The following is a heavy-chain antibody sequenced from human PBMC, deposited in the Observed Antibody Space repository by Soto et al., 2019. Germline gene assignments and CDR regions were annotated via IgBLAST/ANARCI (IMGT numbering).Heavy chain of an antibody. CDR2: IYPCDSDT. CDR3: ARTRSFTLGFYYDGMDV. CDR1: GYSFPSYW. J-gene: IGHJ6*02. V-gene: IGHV5-51*01. Sequence: GESLKISCQGSGYSFPSYWIGLGRQRPGKDLEWMGIIYPCDSDTIYSPSFQGQVTITADNSLRTAYLQWNSPKASDTALYYCARTRSFTLGFYYDGMDVWGQGTTVTVSS. D-gene: IGHD3-16*02.